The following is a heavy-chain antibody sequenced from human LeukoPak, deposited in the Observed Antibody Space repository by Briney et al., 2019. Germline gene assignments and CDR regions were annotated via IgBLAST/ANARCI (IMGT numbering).Heavy chain of an antibody. CDR1: GGSIRGYY. CDR2: INHSGST. CDR3: ARGRVAARPFDY. Sequence: KPSETLSLTCTVSGGSIRGYYWSWIRQPPGKGLEWIGEINHSGSTNYNPSLKSRVTISVDTSKNQFSLKLSSVTAADTAVYYCARGRVAARPFDYWGQGTLVTVSP. V-gene: IGHV4-34*01. J-gene: IGHJ4*02. D-gene: IGHD6-6*01.